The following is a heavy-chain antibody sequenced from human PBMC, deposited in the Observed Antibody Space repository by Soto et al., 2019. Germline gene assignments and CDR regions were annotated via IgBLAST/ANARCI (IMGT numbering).Heavy chain of an antibody. Sequence: GSLRLSCAASGFTFSSYGMHWVRQAPGKGLEWVAVISYDGSNKYYAESVKGRFTISRDNSKNTLYLQMNSLRDEDTAVYYCAKDAVLYCGGDCYPDSFDYWGQGTLVTVSS. D-gene: IGHD2-21*01. CDR2: ISYDGSNK. V-gene: IGHV3-30*18. CDR1: GFTFSSYG. CDR3: AKDAVLYCGGDCYPDSFDY. J-gene: IGHJ4*02.